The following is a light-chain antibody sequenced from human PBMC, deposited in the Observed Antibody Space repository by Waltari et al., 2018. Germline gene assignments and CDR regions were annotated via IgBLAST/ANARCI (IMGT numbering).Light chain of an antibody. CDR2: DSS. CDR3: HQRFNWPPWT. Sequence: LVLTQSPATLSLSPGDRATLSCRASQSVSRSLAWYQQKPGQAPRLVIYDSSNRATGIPARFSGSGSGTDFTLTITSLEPEDFAVYYCHQRFNWPPWTFGQGTKVEIK. CDR1: QSVSRS. J-gene: IGKJ1*01. V-gene: IGKV3-11*01.